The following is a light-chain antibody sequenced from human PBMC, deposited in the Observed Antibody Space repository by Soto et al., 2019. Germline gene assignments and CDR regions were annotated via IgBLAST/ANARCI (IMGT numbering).Light chain of an antibody. V-gene: IGLV3-25*02. J-gene: IGLJ1*01. CDR3: LSADSSRLYV. CDR2: KDT. Sequence: SYELTQPPSVSVSPGQTARITCSGDELPKEYAYWYQQKPGQAPLLVIYKDTERPSAIPERFSASSSGTTVTLTISGVQAEDEGDYYCLSADSSRLYVFGTGTKLTVL. CDR1: ELPKEY.